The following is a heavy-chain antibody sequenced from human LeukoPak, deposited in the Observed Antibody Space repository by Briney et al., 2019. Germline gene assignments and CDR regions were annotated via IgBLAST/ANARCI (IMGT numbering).Heavy chain of an antibody. J-gene: IGHJ4*02. CDR2: IWYDGSNK. CDR3: AKDKGRYFDYYFDY. Sequence: GGSLRLSCAASGFTFSSYGMHWVRQAPGKGLEWVAVIWYDGSNKYYADSVKGRFTISRDNSKNTLYLQMNSLRAEDTAVYYCAKDKGRYFDYYFDYWGQGTLVTVSS. V-gene: IGHV3-33*06. CDR1: GFTFSSYG. D-gene: IGHD2-15*01.